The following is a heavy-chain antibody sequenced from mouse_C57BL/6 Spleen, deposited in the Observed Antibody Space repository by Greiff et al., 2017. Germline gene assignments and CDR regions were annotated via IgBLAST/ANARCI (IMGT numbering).Heavy chain of an antibody. J-gene: IGHJ4*01. D-gene: IGHD1-1*01. CDR3: ARGYYGSHYAMDY. CDR2: ISNGGGST. V-gene: IGHV5-12*01. CDR1: GFTFSDYY. Sequence: EVKLVESGGGLVQPGGSLKLSCAASGFTFSDYYMYWVRQTPEKRLEWVAYISNGGGSTYYPDTVTGRLTISRDNDKNTLYLQMSRLKSEDTAMYYCARGYYGSHYAMDYWGKGTSVTVSS.